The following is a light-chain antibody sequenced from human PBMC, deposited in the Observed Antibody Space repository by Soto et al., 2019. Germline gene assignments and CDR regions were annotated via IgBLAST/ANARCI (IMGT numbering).Light chain of an antibody. J-gene: IGKJ5*01. Sequence: EIVLTQSPATLSLSPGERATHSCRASQSVSNYLAWYQQKPGQAPRLLIYDASNRATGIPGRFSGSGSGTDFTLTISSLEPEDFAVYYCQQRRNWPLITFGQGTRLEIK. CDR3: QQRRNWPLIT. V-gene: IGKV3-11*01. CDR1: QSVSNY. CDR2: DAS.